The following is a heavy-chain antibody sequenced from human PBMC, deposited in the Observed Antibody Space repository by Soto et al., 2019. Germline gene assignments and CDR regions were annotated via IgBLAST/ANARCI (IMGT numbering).Heavy chain of an antibody. CDR1: GFTFSSYA. J-gene: IGHJ6*04. D-gene: IGHD2-2*01. V-gene: IGHV3-30-3*01. CDR3: AGGYQLRYYYYYGMDV. Sequence: GGSLRLSCAASGFTFSSYAMHWVRQAPGKGLEWVAVISYDGSNKYYADSVKGRFTISRDNSKNTLYLQMNGLRAEDTAVYYCAGGYQLRYYYYYGMDVWGRGTTVTVSS. CDR2: ISYDGSNK.